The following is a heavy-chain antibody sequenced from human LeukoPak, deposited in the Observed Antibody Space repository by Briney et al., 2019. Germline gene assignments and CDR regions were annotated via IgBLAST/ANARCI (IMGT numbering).Heavy chain of an antibody. D-gene: IGHD5-18*01. CDR2: ISSDGNNI. CDR3: AKDSVDTAMVEYYYYYMDV. Sequence: GSLILSCAASGFTFSSYWMHWVRQVPGKGLVWVSRISSDGNNIQYADSVKGRFTISRDNAKNTLYLQMNSLRAEDTAVYYCAKDSVDTAMVEYYYYYMDVWGKGTTVTVSS. CDR1: GFTFSSYW. V-gene: IGHV3-74*01. J-gene: IGHJ6*03.